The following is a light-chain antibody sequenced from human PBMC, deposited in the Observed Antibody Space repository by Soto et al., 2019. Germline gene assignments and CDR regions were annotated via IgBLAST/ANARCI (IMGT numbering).Light chain of an antibody. Sequence: QSVLTQPPSVSGAPGQRVTISCTGSSSNIGATYDVHWYQQVPGTAPKLLIYSNNNRPSGVPDRFSGSKSGTSASLAITGLQAEGEADYYCQSYDSSLSGYVFGTGTKLTVL. J-gene: IGLJ1*01. CDR1: SSNIGATYD. CDR3: QSYDSSLSGYV. V-gene: IGLV1-40*01. CDR2: SNN.